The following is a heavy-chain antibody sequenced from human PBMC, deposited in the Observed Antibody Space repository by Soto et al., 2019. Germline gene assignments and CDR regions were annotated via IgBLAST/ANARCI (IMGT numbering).Heavy chain of an antibody. D-gene: IGHD2-8*01. J-gene: IGHJ4*02. CDR1: GYTFLNYG. CDR3: ARTGGECTKGACHAY. CDR2: SSPYNGNA. V-gene: IGHV1-18*01. Sequence: ASVKDYCNASGYTFLNYGISWMRQAPGQGLEWMGWSSPYNGNAIYAQNVQGRVTVTADRSTSTAYMEVRSLTSDDTALYYCARTGGECTKGACHAYWGQGNLVILSS.